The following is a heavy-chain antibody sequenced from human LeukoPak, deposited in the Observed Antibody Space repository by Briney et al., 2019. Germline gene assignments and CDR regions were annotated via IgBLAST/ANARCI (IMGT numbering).Heavy chain of an antibody. V-gene: IGHV1-8*01. D-gene: IGHD6-19*01. CDR3: ARHSSDWEFDY. Sequence: GASVKVSCKASGYTFTSYDINWVRQATGQGLEWMGWMNPNSGNTGYAQKFQGRVTMTRNTSISTAYMELRSLRSDDTAVYYCARHSSDWEFDYWGQGTLVTVSS. CDR2: MNPNSGNT. CDR1: GYTFTSYD. J-gene: IGHJ4*02.